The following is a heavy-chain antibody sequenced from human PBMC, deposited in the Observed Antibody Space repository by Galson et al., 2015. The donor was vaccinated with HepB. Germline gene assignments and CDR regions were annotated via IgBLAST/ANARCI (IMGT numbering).Heavy chain of an antibody. CDR2: ITVDSGDT. J-gene: IGHJ4*02. V-gene: IGHV1-18*01. CDR3: VRAGTEVADY. D-gene: IGHD3-10*01. Sequence: SVKVSCKASGYRFMSYGISWVRLAPGQGLEWVGWITVDSGDTSYAQNFQGRVSMTTDTSTSTAHMELRSLRSDDTAVYFCVRAGTEVADYWGQGTLVTASS. CDR1: GYRFMSYG.